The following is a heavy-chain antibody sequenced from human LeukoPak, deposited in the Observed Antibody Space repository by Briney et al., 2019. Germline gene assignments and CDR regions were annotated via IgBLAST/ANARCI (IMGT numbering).Heavy chain of an antibody. CDR1: GFTFSSYG. J-gene: IGHJ4*02. Sequence: GGSLRLSCAASGFTFSSYGMHWVRQAPGKGLEWVAFIRYDGSNKYYADSVKGRFTISRDNSKNTLYLQMNSLRAEDTAVYYCAKEPMGHSSGYHVWGQGTLVTVSS. CDR3: AKEPMGHSSGYHV. V-gene: IGHV3-30*02. D-gene: IGHD3-22*01. CDR2: IRYDGSNK.